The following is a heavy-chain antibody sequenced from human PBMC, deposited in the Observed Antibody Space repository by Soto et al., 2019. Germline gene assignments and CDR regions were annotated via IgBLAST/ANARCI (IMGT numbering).Heavy chain of an antibody. J-gene: IGHJ4*02. Sequence: QEQLQESGPRLVKPSETLLLTCSVSGDSLNNNWWTWIRQAPGTAPELVGYIYYKGDTRYNPSLESRVTISLDTPKNQFSLQLRSVTGADTAVYFCARGSLVYDSWGQGILVTVSS. CDR3: ARGSLVYDS. D-gene: IGHD3-16*01. CDR1: GDSLNNNW. V-gene: IGHV4-59*01. CDR2: IYYKGDT.